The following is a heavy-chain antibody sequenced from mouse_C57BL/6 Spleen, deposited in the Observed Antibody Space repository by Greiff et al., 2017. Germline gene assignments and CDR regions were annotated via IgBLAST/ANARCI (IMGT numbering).Heavy chain of an antibody. D-gene: IGHD2-4*01. CDR3: ARHRGYDYDDYAMDY. V-gene: IGHV2-6-1*01. CDR2: IWSDGST. Sequence: VQRVESGPGLVAPSQSLSITCTVSGFSLTSYGVHWVRQPPGKGLEWLVVIWSDGSTTYNSALKSRLSISKDNSKSQVFLKMNSLQTDDTAMYYCARHRGYDYDDYAMDYWGQGTSVTVSS. CDR1: GFSLTSYG. J-gene: IGHJ4*01.